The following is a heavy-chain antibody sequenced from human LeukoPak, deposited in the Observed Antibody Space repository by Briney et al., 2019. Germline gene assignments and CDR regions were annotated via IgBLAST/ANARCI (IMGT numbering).Heavy chain of an antibody. CDR1: GGSFSGYY. CDR2: INHSGST. Sequence: SETLSLTCAVYGGSFSGYYWSWIRQPPGKGLEWIGEINHSGSTNYNPSLKSRVTISVDTSKNQFSLKLSSVTAADTAVYYCARGNGYYYGSGILNWFDPWSQGTLVTVSS. D-gene: IGHD3-10*01. J-gene: IGHJ5*02. CDR3: ARGNGYYYGSGILNWFDP. V-gene: IGHV4-34*01.